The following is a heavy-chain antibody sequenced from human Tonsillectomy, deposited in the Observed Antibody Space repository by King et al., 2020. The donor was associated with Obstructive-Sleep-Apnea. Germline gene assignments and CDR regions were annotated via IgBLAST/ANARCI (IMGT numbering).Heavy chain of an antibody. CDR3: AKGGGYSNYWFDS. D-gene: IGHD4-11*01. Sequence: EVQLVESGGGLVQPGGSLRLSCVASGLAFSTYAMNWVRQAPGKGLEWVSSISGSGGSTYYVDSVKGRFTISRDNSKNSLYLQMNSLRAEDTALYYCAKGGGYSNYWFDSWGQGTLVTVSS. J-gene: IGHJ5*02. CDR1: GLAFSTYA. V-gene: IGHV3-23*04. CDR2: ISGSGGST.